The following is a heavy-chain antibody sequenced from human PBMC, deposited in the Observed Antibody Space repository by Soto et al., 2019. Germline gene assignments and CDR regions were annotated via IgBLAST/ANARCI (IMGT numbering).Heavy chain of an antibody. CDR2: ISAYNGNI. CDR3: ERGPYRSGWYTLRYFDY. Sequence: ASVKVSCKASGYTFTSYGISWVRQAPGQGLEGMGWISAYNGNINYAPKLQGRVTMTTDTYKSIAYVEVRSLRSDDTAVYFCERGPYRSGWYTLRYFDYCGQGTLVTVSS. V-gene: IGHV1-18*01. D-gene: IGHD6-19*01. J-gene: IGHJ4*02. CDR1: GYTFTSYG.